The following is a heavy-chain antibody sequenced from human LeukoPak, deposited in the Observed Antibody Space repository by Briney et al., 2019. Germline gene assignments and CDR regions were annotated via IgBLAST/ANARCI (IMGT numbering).Heavy chain of an antibody. J-gene: IGHJ3*02. V-gene: IGHV5-51*01. Sequence: GESLKISCKGSGYTFINYWIAWVRQMPGKGLEWMGIIYTTDSDTRYSPSFQGQVTFSADKSIGTAYLQWSSLKASDTAMYYCARPQRSGYEDAFDIWGQGTMVTVSS. CDR3: ARPQRSGYEDAFDI. CDR2: IYTTDSDT. D-gene: IGHD5-12*01. CDR1: GYTFINYW.